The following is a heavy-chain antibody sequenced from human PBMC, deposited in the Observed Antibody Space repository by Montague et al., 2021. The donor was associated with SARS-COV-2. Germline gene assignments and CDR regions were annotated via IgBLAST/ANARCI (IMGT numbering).Heavy chain of an antibody. CDR2: IYSGGGT. J-gene: IGHJ3*02. V-gene: IGHV3-53*01. D-gene: IGHD2-15*01. Sequence: SLRLSCAASGFTVSNNYMSWVRPAPGKGLEGVSVIYSGGGTYYAESVKGRFTISSDNYKNTLYLQMNSLRGEDTAVYYCSRAGGGDAFDIWGQGTAVTVSS. CDR3: SRAGGGDAFDI. CDR1: GFTVSNNY.